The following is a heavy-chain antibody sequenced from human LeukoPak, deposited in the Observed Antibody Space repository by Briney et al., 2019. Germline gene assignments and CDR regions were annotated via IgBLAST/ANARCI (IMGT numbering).Heavy chain of an antibody. D-gene: IGHD6-13*01. J-gene: IGHJ6*03. Sequence: SETLSLTCTVSGGSISSYYWSWIRQPAGKGLEWIGRIYTSGSTNYNPSLKSRVTMSVDTSKNQFSLKLSSVTAADTAVYYCARDLSGGIAAAGTRSYYYYMDVWGKGTTVTVSS. CDR2: IYTSGST. CDR1: GGSISSYY. CDR3: ARDLSGGIAAAGTRSYYYYMDV. V-gene: IGHV4-4*07.